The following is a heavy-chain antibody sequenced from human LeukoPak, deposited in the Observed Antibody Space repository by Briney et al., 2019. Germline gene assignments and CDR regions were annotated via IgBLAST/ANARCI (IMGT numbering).Heavy chain of an antibody. CDR1: GGSFSGYY. CDR2: INHSGST. D-gene: IGHD3-22*01. Sequence: PSETLSLTCAVYGGSFSGYYWSWIRQPPGKGLEWIGEINHSGSTNYNPSLKSRVTISVDTSKNQFSLKLSSVTAADTAKFYCARSHYYDSSGSHNNWFDPWGQGTLVTVSS. J-gene: IGHJ5*02. V-gene: IGHV4-34*01. CDR3: ARSHYYDSSGSHNNWFDP.